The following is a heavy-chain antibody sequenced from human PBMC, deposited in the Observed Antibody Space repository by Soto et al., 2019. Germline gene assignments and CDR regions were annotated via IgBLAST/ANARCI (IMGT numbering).Heavy chain of an antibody. CDR1: EYSCSNPW. CDR3: ARRDASSISDF. D-gene: IGHD3-3*02. Sequence: RNCKKVAEYSCSNPWIGWVSQMHRKGMEWMGIIYPVDSDSRYSPSFQVQVSISADKAIHTAYLQWSSLKASATALYYCARRDASSISDFWGKGTLVPVSS. V-gene: IGHV5-51*01. J-gene: IGHJ4*02. CDR2: IYPVDSDS.